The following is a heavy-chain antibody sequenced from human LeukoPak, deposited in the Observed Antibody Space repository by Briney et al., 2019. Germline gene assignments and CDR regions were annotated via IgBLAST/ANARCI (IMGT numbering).Heavy chain of an antibody. CDR1: GFTFSSYA. V-gene: IGHV3-23*01. D-gene: IGHD3-10*01. CDR2: TSGTGDET. J-gene: IGHJ3*02. Sequence: GGSLRLSCAASGFTFSSYAMSWVRQAPGTGLEWVSLTSGTGDETHYSDSVVGRFTISRDNSKNILYLQMNSLRAEDTAVYYCAKAFREFGSSSYSSFDIWGQGTLVTVSS. CDR3: AKAFREFGSSSYSSFDI.